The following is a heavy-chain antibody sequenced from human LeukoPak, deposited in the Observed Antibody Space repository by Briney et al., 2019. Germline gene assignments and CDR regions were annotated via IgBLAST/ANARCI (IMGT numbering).Heavy chain of an antibody. D-gene: IGHD3-10*01. CDR2: ILPRFGAT. CDR1: GGTFCSYA. V-gene: IGHV1-69*01. CDR3: ARPLNTMVRGITTATDFFSYAMDV. J-gene: IGHJ6*02. Sequence: SVKVSCKASGGTFCSYAISWVRPAPGQGGEWMGGILPRFGATKYSQKFHDRVTITADVSTTTVYMDLTSLSSEDTALYYCARPLNTMVRGITTATDFFSYAMDVWGQGTAVTVSS.